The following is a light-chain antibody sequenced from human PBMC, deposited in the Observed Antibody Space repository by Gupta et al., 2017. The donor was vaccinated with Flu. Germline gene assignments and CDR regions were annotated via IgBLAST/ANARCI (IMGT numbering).Light chain of an antibody. Sequence: EIVLTQSPATLSLSPGERATLSCGASQSVSSSYLAWYQQKPGRAPRLLIYDASSRDTGIPDRFSGSGFGTDFTLTISRREPEDFAVYYCQQYGSSPPYTFGQGTKMEIK. CDR1: QSVSSSY. V-gene: IGKV3D-20*01. J-gene: IGKJ2*01. CDR3: QQYGSSPPYT. CDR2: DAS.